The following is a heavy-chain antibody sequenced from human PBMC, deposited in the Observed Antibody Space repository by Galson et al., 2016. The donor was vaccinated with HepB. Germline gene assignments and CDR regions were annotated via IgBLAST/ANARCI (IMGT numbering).Heavy chain of an antibody. CDR1: GDSVAGNSGG. CDR3: SRDPAPLMYAFDI. D-gene: IGHD2-8*01. V-gene: IGHV6-1*01. J-gene: IGHJ3*02. Sequence: CAISGDSVAGNSGGWNWIRQSPSRGLEWLGRTYYRSKWYNDYAESVKSRITINPDTSKNQFSLQLNSVTPEDTAVYYCSRDPAPLMYAFDIWGQGTMVTVSS. CDR2: TYYRSKWYN.